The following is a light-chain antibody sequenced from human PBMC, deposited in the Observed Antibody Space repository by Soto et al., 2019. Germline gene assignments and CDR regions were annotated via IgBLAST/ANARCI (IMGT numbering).Light chain of an antibody. CDR1: SSNIGNNY. CDR2: ENN. J-gene: IGLJ3*02. CDR3: GTWDSSLTAGV. Sequence: QSVLTQPPSVSAAPGQKVTISCSGSSSNIGNNYVSWYQQLPGTAPKLLIYENNKRPSGIPDRFSGSKSGTSATLDITGLQTGDEAYYYCGTWDSSLTAGVFGGGTKLTVL. V-gene: IGLV1-51*02.